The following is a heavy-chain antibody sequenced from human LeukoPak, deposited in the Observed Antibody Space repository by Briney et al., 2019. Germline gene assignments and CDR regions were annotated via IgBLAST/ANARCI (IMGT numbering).Heavy chain of an antibody. J-gene: IGHJ4*02. V-gene: IGHV4-59*01. CDR1: GGSISNYY. CDR3: ARRLLGYYDSSGYYFDY. CDR2: IYYSGST. D-gene: IGHD3-22*01. Sequence: SETLSLTCTVSGGSISNYYWSWIRQPPGKGLEWIGYIYYSGSTNYNPSLKSRVTISVDTSKNQFSLKLSSVTAADTAVYYCARRLLGYYDSSGYYFDYWGQGTLVTVSS.